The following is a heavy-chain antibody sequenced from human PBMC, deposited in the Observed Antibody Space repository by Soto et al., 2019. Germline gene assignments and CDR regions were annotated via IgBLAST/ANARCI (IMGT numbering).Heavy chain of an antibody. CDR2: IDSGGST. V-gene: IGHV3-66*01. D-gene: IGHD4-17*01. CDR3: AKDLATVTTCFDY. J-gene: IGHJ4*02. CDR1: GFTVSSNY. Sequence: GSLRLSCAASGFTVSSNYMSWVRQAPGKGLEWVSVIDSGGSTYYADSVKGRFTVSRDNSKNTLYLQMNSLRAEDTAVYYCAKDLATVTTCFDYWGQGTLVTVSS.